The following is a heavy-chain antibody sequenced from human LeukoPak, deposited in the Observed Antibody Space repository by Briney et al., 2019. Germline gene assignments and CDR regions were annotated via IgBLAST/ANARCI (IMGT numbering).Heavy chain of an antibody. CDR2: IYYSGST. J-gene: IGHJ3*02. V-gene: IGHV4-59*01. Sequence: PSETLSLTCTVSGGSISSYYWSWIRQPPGKGLEWIGYIYYSGSTNYNPSLKSRVTISVDTSKNQFSLKLSSVTAADTAVYYCAKGVYDSSGFDFDAFDIWGQGTMVTVSS. CDR3: AKGVYDSSGFDFDAFDI. CDR1: GGSISSYY. D-gene: IGHD3-22*01.